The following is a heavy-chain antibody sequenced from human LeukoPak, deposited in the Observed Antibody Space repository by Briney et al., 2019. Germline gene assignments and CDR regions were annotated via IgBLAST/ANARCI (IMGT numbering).Heavy chain of an antibody. D-gene: IGHD1-26*01. CDR1: GFTFSTYS. CDR3: AREMYSGMYNDAFDI. CDR2: ISSSSSTI. V-gene: IGHV3-48*01. J-gene: IGHJ3*02. Sequence: PGGSLRLSCAASGFTFSTYSMNWVRQAPGKGLEWVSYISSSSSTIYYADSVKGRFTISRDNSKNTLYLQMNNLRAEDTAMYYCAREMYSGMYNDAFDIWGQGTKVTVSS.